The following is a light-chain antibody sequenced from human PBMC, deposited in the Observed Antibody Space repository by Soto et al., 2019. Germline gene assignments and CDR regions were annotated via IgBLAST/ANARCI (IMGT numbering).Light chain of an antibody. CDR1: QSISSY. CDR2: AAS. J-gene: IGKJ2*01. V-gene: IGKV1-39*01. Sequence: DIQMTQSPSSLSASVGDRVTITCRARQSISSYLNWYQQKPGKAPKLLIYAASSLQSGVPSRFSGSGSGTDFTLTISGLHPEDFATYDCQQSYSSPRTFGQGTKLESK. CDR3: QQSYSSPRT.